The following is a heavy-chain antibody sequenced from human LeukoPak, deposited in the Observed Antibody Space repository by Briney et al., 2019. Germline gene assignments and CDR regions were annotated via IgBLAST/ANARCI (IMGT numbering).Heavy chain of an antibody. CDR2: INAGNGNT. CDR1: GDTFTSYA. Sequence: GASVKVSCKASGDTFTSYAMHWVRQDPGQRREWMGWINAGNGNTKYSQKFQGRVTITRDTSASTAYMELSSLRSEDTAVYYCARDASSIYCSGGSGYSRGGMDVWGQGTTVTVSS. D-gene: IGHD2-15*01. CDR3: ARDASSIYCSGGSGYSRGGMDV. V-gene: IGHV1-3*01. J-gene: IGHJ6*02.